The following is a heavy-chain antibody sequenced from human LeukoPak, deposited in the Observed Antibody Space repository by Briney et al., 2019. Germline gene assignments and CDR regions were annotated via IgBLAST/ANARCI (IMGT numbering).Heavy chain of an antibody. Sequence: GGSLRLSCAASGFTFSSYWMSWVRQAPGKGLEWVANIKQDGSEKYYVDSVKGRFTISRDFFKNTLDLQMNSLRAEDTAVYYCAKCLPVTATRPLDFYYGMGAWGQGTTVTVSS. V-gene: IGHV3-7*03. CDR2: IKQDGSEK. CDR3: AKCLPVTATRPLDFYYGMGA. D-gene: IGHD3-10*01. J-gene: IGHJ6*02. CDR1: GFTFSSYW.